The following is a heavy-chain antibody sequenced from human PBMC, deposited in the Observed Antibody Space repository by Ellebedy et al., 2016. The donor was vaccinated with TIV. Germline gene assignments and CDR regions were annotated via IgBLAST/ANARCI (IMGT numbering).Heavy chain of an antibody. CDR3: AKGLSDFDILTGTFDY. CDR2: ISGSGDST. D-gene: IGHD3-9*01. Sequence: GESLKISCTASGFTFSSYAMSWVRQAPGKGLEWVSVISGSGDSTFYADSVKGRFTISRDKSKNTLYLQMNSLRAEDTAVYYCAKGLSDFDILTGTFDYWGQGTLVTVSS. J-gene: IGHJ4*02. CDR1: GFTFSSYA. V-gene: IGHV3-23*01.